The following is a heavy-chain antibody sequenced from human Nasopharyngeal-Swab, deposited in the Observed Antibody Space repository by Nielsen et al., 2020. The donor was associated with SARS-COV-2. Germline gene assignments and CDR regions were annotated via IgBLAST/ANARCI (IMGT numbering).Heavy chain of an antibody. D-gene: IGHD6-13*01. V-gene: IGHV1-46*01. CDR2: INPSGGST. CDR3: ARDRYLIPSAACKDY. CDR1: GYTFTSYY. Sequence: ASVKVSCKASGYTFTSYYMHWVRQAPGQGLEWMGIINPSGGSTSYAQKFQGRVTMTRDPSTSTVYMELSSLRSEDTAVYYCARDRYLIPSAACKDYWGQGTLVTVSS. J-gene: IGHJ4*02.